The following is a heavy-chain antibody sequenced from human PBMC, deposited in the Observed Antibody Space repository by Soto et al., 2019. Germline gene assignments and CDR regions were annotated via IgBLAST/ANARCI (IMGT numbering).Heavy chain of an antibody. CDR1: GFSLTPSRMC. CDR2: IDWDDRK. J-gene: IGHJ6*02. Sequence: GPTPVNPTQTLTLTCTFSGFSLTPSRMCVTWIRQPPGKALEWLARIDWDDRKYFSTSLKTRLTISKDTSKNQVVLRMTNMDPVDTATYYCARSTYGDYRYYYYAMDVWGQGTTVTVSS. D-gene: IGHD4-17*01. CDR3: ARSTYGDYRYYYYAMDV. V-gene: IGHV2-70*11.